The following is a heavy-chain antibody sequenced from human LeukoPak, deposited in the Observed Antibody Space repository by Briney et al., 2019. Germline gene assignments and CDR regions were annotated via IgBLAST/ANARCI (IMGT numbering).Heavy chain of an antibody. J-gene: IGHJ3*02. CDR3: ARVIVGATSYAFDI. V-gene: IGHV4-59*13. Sequence: SETLSLTCTVSGGSISSYYWSWIRQPPGKGLEWIGYIYYSGSTNYNPSLKSRVTISVDTSKNQFSLKLSSVTAADTAVYYCARVIVGATSYAFDIWGQGTMVTVSS. CDR2: IYYSGST. D-gene: IGHD1-26*01. CDR1: GGSISSYY.